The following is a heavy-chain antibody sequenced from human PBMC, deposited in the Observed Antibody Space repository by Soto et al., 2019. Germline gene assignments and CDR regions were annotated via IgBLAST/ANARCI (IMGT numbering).Heavy chain of an antibody. CDR3: AGAAVAGTRDYYYYGMDV. CDR1: GGTFSSYA. J-gene: IGHJ6*02. CDR2: IIPFFGTA. D-gene: IGHD6-19*01. V-gene: IGHV1-69*06. Sequence: QVQLVQSGAEVKKPGSSVKVSCKASGGTFSSYAISWVRQAPGQGLEWMGGIIPFFGTANYAQKFQGRVTITADKSTSTAYMELSSLRSEDTAVYYCAGAAVAGTRDYYYYGMDVWGQGTTVTVSS.